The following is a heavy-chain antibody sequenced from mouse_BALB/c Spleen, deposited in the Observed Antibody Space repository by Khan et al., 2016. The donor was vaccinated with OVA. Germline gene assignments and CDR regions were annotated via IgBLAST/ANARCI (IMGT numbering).Heavy chain of an antibody. CDR1: GYSFIGYF. Sequence: VQLQQSGPELVKPGASVKISCKASGYSFIGYFMNWVKQSHGKSLEWIGRINPYNGDTFYNQKFKGKATSTVDKSSSTAHMELLSLTSEDSAVYYCGGEIEYDYLDYWGKGTTLTVSS. V-gene: IGHV1-37*01. CDR2: INPYNGDT. J-gene: IGHJ2*01. CDR3: GGEIEYDYLDY.